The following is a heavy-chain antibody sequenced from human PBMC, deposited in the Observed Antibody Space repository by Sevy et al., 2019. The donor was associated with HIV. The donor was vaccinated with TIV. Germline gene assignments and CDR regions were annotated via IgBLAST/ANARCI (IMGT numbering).Heavy chain of an antibody. Sequence: SETLSLTCTVSGGSISSNNYYWVWIRQPPGKGLEWIGSIYYSGSAYYNPSLKSRITISVDTSTIQFSLRLSSVTAADTAVYYCARLTIIGGLTDNWFDHWGQGTLVTVSS. CDR1: GGSISSNNYY. D-gene: IGHD3-3*01. CDR3: ARLTIIGGLTDNWFDH. CDR2: IYYSGSA. J-gene: IGHJ5*02. V-gene: IGHV4-39*01.